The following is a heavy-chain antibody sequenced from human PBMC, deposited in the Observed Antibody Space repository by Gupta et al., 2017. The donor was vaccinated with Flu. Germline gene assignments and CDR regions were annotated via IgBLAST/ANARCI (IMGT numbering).Heavy chain of an antibody. D-gene: IGHD5-12*01. Sequence: QVRLQESGPGLVKPSETLSLTCSISGGAISNYYWNWIRQAPGRGLEWLGFIDYSGDTIYNTDLRGRVNISLDTSKNQFSLRLTSVTAADTAVYFCARGPPGGYEGWLDTWGQGILVTVSS. CDR1: GGAISNYY. CDR3: ARGPPGGYEGWLDT. V-gene: IGHV4-59*13. CDR2: IDYSGDT. J-gene: IGHJ5*02.